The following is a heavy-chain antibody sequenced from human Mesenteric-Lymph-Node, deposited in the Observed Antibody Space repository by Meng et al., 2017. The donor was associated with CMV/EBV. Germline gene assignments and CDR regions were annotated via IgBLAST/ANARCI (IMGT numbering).Heavy chain of an antibody. D-gene: IGHD6-13*01. CDR1: GGSISSGGYY. Sequence: VSGGSISSGGYYWSWIRQHPGKGLEWIGYIYYSGSTYYNPSLKSRVTISVDTSKDQFSLKLSSVTAADTAVYYCARDDAAAGFFDYWGQGTLVTVSS. CDR2: IYYSGST. J-gene: IGHJ4*02. V-gene: IGHV4-31*02. CDR3: ARDDAAAGFFDY.